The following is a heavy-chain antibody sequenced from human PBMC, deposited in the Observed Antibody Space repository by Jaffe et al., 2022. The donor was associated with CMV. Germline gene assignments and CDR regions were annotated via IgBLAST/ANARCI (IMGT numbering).Heavy chain of an antibody. J-gene: IGHJ6*02. V-gene: IGHV3-21*01. D-gene: IGHD6-13*01. CDR2: ISSSSSYI. CDR3: ARGIAAAGSFYYGMDV. Sequence: EVQLVESGGGLVKPGGSLRLSCAASGFTFSSYSMNWVRQAPGKGLEWVSSISSSSSYIYYADSVKGRFTISRDNAKNSLYLQMNSLRAEDTAVYYCARGIAAAGSFYYGMDVWGQGTTVTVSS. CDR1: GFTFSSYS.